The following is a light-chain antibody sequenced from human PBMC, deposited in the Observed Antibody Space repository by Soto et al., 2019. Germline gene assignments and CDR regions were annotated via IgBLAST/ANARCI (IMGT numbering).Light chain of an antibody. CDR1: SRDVGGYSF. Sequence: QSALTQPPSASGSPGQSVTISCTGTSRDVGGYSFVSWYQQHPGEAPKLMIYEVTNRPSGVSNRFSGSKSGNTASLTISGLQAEDEADYYCSSYIPRITDWAFGGGTKLTVL. V-gene: IGLV2-14*03. CDR2: EVT. CDR3: SSYIPRITDWA. J-gene: IGLJ3*02.